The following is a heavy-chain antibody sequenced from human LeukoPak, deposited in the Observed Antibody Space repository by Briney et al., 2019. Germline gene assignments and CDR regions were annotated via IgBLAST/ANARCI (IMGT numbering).Heavy chain of an antibody. D-gene: IGHD1-26*01. CDR3: ARDRHGTRVSDYFDF. Sequence: SETRSLTCTVSGDSISSYYWSWIRQLAGKGLEWIGRIYSSGSTNYNPSLETRVTMSVDTSTNQFSLKLSSVTAADPAVYYCARDRHGTRVSDYFDFWGQGILVTVSS. V-gene: IGHV4-4*07. J-gene: IGHJ4*02. CDR1: GDSISSYY. CDR2: IYSSGST.